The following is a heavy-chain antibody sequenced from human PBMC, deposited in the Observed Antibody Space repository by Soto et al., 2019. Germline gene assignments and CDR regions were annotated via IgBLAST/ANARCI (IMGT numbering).Heavy chain of an antibody. V-gene: IGHV4-39*02. Sequence: SATLSLTCTVSGGSISSSSYYWGWIRQPPGKGLEWIGSIYYSGSTYYNPSLKSRVTISVDTSKNQFSLKLSSVTAADTAVYYCAREVRGVNFDYWGQGTLVTVSS. D-gene: IGHD3-10*01. CDR3: AREVRGVNFDY. CDR1: GGSISSSSYY. J-gene: IGHJ4*02. CDR2: IYYSGST.